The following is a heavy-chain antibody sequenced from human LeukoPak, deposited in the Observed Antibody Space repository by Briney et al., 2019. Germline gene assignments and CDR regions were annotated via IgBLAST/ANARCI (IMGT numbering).Heavy chain of an antibody. J-gene: IGHJ4*02. CDR2: IYYSGST. Sequence: SSETLSLTCTVSGGSISSSSYYWGWIRQPPGKGLEWIGSIYYSGSTCYNPSLKSRVTMSVDTSKNQFFLKLNSVTAADTAVYYCARGRPYSGGYHLDYWGQGTLVTVSS. D-gene: IGHD1-26*01. CDR1: GGSISSSSYY. CDR3: ARGRPYSGGYHLDY. V-gene: IGHV4-39*01.